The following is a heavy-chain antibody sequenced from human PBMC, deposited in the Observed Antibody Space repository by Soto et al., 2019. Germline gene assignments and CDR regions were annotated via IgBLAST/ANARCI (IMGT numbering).Heavy chain of an antibody. CDR2: ISNRGDT. D-gene: IGHD2-15*01. V-gene: IGHV3-66*01. CDR1: GFIVSDTY. Sequence: PGGSLRLSCTASGFIVSDTYVNWVRQAPGKGLEWVSVISNRGDTHYADSVRGRFSLSRDISDNTLHLQMNNLRVEDTAVYYCAREPRYCRGSSCSITGDAYDIWGQGTMVTV. CDR3: AREPRYCRGSSCSITGDAYDI. J-gene: IGHJ3*02.